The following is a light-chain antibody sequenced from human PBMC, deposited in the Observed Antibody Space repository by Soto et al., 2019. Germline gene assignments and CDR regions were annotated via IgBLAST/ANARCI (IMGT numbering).Light chain of an antibody. Sequence: DIQMTQSPSTLSASVGDIVTITCGASQSIGDSLAWYQQKPGKAPYILISDVSSLERGVPSRLSGSGSGTEFNLTISRLQPDDFATYYCQKSYSIPGTCGQGTRLEIK. V-gene: IGKV1-5*01. CDR2: DVS. CDR3: QKSYSIPGT. CDR1: QSIGDS. J-gene: IGKJ5*01.